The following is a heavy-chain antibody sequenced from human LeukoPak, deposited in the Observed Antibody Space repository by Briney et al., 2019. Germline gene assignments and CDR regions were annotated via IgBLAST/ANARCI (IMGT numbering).Heavy chain of an antibody. J-gene: IGHJ4*02. CDR2: IWPDGSNK. CDR1: GFTFNSYG. D-gene: IGHD2-2*01. Sequence: GRFLRLSCAASGFTFNSYGMFWVRQAPGKGLEWVAFIWPDGSNKLYGDSVKGRFTISRDNSKNTVYLQMNSLRAEDTAVYYCARDYCRTTSCLESWGQGTLVTVSS. CDR3: ARDYCRTTSCLES. V-gene: IGHV3-33*01.